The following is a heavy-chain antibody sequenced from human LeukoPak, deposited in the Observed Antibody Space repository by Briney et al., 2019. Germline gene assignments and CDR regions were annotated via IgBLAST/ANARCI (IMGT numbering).Heavy chain of an antibody. V-gene: IGHV1-69*04. J-gene: IGHJ5*02. CDR3: AREGYCSSTSCYDNWFDP. D-gene: IGHD2-2*01. CDR2: IIPIFGIA. CDR1: GGTFSSYA. Sequence: SVKVSCKASGGTFSSYAISWVRQAPGQGLEWMGRIIPIFGIANYAQKFQGRVTITADKSTSTAYMELSSLRSEDTAVYYCAREGYCSSTSCYDNWFDPWGQGTLVTVPS.